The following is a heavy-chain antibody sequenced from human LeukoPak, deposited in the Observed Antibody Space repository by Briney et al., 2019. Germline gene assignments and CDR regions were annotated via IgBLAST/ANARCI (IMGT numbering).Heavy chain of an antibody. CDR2: ICGSGGST. CDR1: GFTFSSYA. D-gene: IGHD3-10*01. CDR3: AQGTFYYGSGSYSYFDY. V-gene: IGHV3-23*01. J-gene: IGHJ4*02. Sequence: PGGSLRLSCAASGFTFSSYAMSWVRQAPGKGLEWVSAICGSGGSTYYADSVKGRFTISRDNSKNTLYLQMNSLRAEDTAVYYCAQGTFYYGSGSYSYFDYWGQGTLVTVSS.